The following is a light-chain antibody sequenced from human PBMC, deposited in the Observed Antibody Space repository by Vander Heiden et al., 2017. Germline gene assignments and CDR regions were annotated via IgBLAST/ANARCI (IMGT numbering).Light chain of an antibody. CDR3: QQFYSLPWT. CDR2: WAS. V-gene: IGKV4-1*01. Sequence: DIVMTQSPDSLAVSLGERATINCKSSQNVLYNSNNKNYLAWYQHKPGQPPKLLIYWASTRESGVPDRFSGSGSGTDFTLTISSLQAEDVAVYYCQQFYSLPWTFGQGTKVEI. CDR1: QNVLYNSNNKNY. J-gene: IGKJ1*01.